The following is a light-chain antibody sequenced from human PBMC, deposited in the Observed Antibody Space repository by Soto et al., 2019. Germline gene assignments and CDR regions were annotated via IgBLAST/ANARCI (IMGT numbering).Light chain of an antibody. J-gene: IGKJ1*01. CDR2: GAS. V-gene: IGKV3-20*01. CDR3: QQYGSSLWT. Sequence: EIVLTQSPGTLSLSPGERATLSCRPSQSVSSSYLAWYQQKPGQAPRLLIYGASSRANGIPDRFSGSGSGTDFTLTISRLEPEDFAVYYCQQYGSSLWTFGQGTKVEIK. CDR1: QSVSSSY.